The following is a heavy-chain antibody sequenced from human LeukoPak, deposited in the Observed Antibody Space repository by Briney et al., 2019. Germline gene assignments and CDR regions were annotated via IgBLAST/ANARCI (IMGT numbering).Heavy chain of an antibody. CDR3: AREGCSGGSCYSAYAAFDI. V-gene: IGHV4-61*02. CDR2: IYTSGST. CDR1: GASISSSDYY. J-gene: IGHJ3*02. D-gene: IGHD2-15*01. Sequence: SETLSLTCTVSGASISSSDYYWRWIRQPAGKGLEWIGRIYTSGSTNYNPSLKSRVTVSVDTSKNQFSLKLSSVTAADTAVYYCAREGCSGGSCYSAYAAFDIWGQGTLVTVSS.